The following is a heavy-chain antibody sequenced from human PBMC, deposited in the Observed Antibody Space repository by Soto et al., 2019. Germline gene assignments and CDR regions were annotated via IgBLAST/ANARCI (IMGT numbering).Heavy chain of an antibody. V-gene: IGHV3-30-3*01. CDR3: ARAHVPAVKYYWYFDY. CDR2: MSYDGTNK. CDR1: GFTFSSYS. D-gene: IGHD1-1*01. J-gene: IGHJ4*02. Sequence: QVQLVQSGGGVVQPGRSLRLSCTASGFTFSSYSLHWVRQAPGKGLEWVALMSYDGTNKYYADSVEGRFTISRDNSKNSLYLQMDTLRGEDTAVYYCARAHVPAVKYYWYFDYWGQGTLVTVSS.